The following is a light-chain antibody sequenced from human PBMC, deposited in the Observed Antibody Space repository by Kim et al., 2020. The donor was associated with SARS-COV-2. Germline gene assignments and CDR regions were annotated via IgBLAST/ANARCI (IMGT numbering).Light chain of an antibody. Sequence: ASVADGVTSTCRASQGINSYLAWSQQKPGKVPKRLIYSASTLQSGVPSRFWGSGSGTEFTLTISSLQPEDCATYYCLQHNTYPFTFGPGTKVDIK. CDR2: SAS. CDR1: QGINSY. J-gene: IGKJ3*01. CDR3: LQHNTYPFT. V-gene: IGKV1-17*03.